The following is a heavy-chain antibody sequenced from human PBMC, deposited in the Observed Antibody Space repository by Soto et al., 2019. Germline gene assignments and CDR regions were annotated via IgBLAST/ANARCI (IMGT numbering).Heavy chain of an antibody. J-gene: IGHJ3*02. Sequence: EVQILESGGGLVQPGGSLRLSCAASGFTFSSYAMYWVRQAPGKGLAWVSGISDSGTGTYYADSVKGRFTISRDNSKNTVYLQMKSLRAEDTAVYHCAKDHIVVIRDAFDIWGQGRMVNVSS. V-gene: IGHV3-23*01. CDR3: AKDHIVVIRDAFDI. CDR1: GFTFSSYA. D-gene: IGHD3-22*01. CDR2: ISDSGTGT.